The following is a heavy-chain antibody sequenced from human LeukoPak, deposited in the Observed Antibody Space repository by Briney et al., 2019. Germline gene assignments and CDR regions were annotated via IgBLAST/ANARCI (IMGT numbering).Heavy chain of an antibody. CDR1: GFTFSSYA. D-gene: IGHD4-17*01. J-gene: IGHJ4*02. Sequence: GGSLRLSCAASGFTFSSYAMSWVRQAPGKGLEWVSAISGSGGSTYYADSVKGRFTISRDNSKNTLYLQVNSVRAEDTAVYYCAKADGDYRVDFDYWGQGTLVTVSS. CDR2: ISGSGGST. V-gene: IGHV3-23*01. CDR3: AKADGDYRVDFDY.